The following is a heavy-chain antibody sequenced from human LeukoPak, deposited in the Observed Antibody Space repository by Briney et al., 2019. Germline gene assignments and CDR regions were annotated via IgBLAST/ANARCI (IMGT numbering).Heavy chain of an antibody. CDR1: GFTFSSYG. D-gene: IGHD3-10*01. CDR2: ISDDGSNK. V-gene: IGHV3-30*03. CDR3: AHLLWFGELNDY. Sequence: GGSLGLSCAASGFTFSSYGMHWVRQAPGKGLEWVAVISDDGSNKYYADSVKGRFTISRDNSKNTLYLQMNSLRAEDTAVYYCAHLLWFGELNDYWGQGTLVTVSS. J-gene: IGHJ4*02.